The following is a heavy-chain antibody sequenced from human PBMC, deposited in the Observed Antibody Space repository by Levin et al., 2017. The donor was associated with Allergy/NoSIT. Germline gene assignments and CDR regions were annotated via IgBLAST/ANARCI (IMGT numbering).Heavy chain of an antibody. D-gene: IGHD6-13*01. CDR2: IKSKTDGETT. Sequence: PGGSLRLSCAASGFTFTNAWMSWVRQAPGKGLDWIGHIKSKTDGETTDYAAPVKGRFTISRDDSKNTLYLQMNNLKSEDTGVYYCAPDVLEVSTAAGPDYWGQGTLVTVSS. CDR3: APDVLEVSTAAGPDY. V-gene: IGHV3-15*01. CDR1: GFTFTNAW. J-gene: IGHJ4*02.